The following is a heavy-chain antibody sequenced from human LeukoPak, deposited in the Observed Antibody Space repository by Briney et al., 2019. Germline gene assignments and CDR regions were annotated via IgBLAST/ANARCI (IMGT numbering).Heavy chain of an antibody. J-gene: IGHJ6*02. V-gene: IGHV3-53*01. CDR2: IYSGGST. CDR3: ARDNGDILTGYSPYYYYGMDV. D-gene: IGHD3-9*01. CDR1: GFTVSSNY. Sequence: GGSLRLSCAASGFTVSSNYMSWVRQAPGKGLEWVSVIYSGGSTYYADSVKGRFTISRDNSKNTLYLQMNSLRAEDTAVYYCARDNGDILTGYSPYYYYGMDVWGQGTTVTVSS.